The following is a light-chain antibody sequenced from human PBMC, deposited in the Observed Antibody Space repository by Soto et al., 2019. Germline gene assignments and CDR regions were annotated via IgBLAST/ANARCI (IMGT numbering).Light chain of an antibody. CDR1: QGIRSD. V-gene: IGKV1-6*01. J-gene: IGKJ1*01. Sequence: AIQMTQSPSSLSASVGDRVTISCRASQGIRSDLAWYQQKPGKAPKLLIFAASTLQSGVPSRFSGRGPATDFTLTISTLQPEDFATYYCLQSYNFPRTFGQATKV. CDR2: AAS. CDR3: LQSYNFPRT.